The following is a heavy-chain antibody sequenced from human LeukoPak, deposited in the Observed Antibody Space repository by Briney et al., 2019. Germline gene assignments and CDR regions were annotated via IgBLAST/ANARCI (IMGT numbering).Heavy chain of an antibody. Sequence: PGGSLRLSCAASGFTFSNYDMHWVRQATGKGLEWVSAIGTAGDTYYPGSVKGRFTISRENAKNSLYLQMNSLRAGDTAVYYCARGSEAEGIDYWGQGTLVTVSS. V-gene: IGHV3-13*01. CDR3: ARGSEAEGIDY. D-gene: IGHD2-15*01. CDR1: GFTFSNYD. J-gene: IGHJ4*02. CDR2: IGTAGDT.